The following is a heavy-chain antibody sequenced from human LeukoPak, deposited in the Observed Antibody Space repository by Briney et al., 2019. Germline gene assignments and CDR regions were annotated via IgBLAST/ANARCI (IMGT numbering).Heavy chain of an antibody. D-gene: IGHD2-2*01. J-gene: IGHJ4*02. CDR1: GFTFSIYE. V-gene: IGHV3-48*03. CDR2: ISSSGSTI. Sequence: GGSLRLSCAASGFTFSIYEMNWVRQAPGRGLEWGSYISSSGSTIYYADSVKGRFTISRDNAKNSLYLQMNSLRPEDSAVYYCARPRGCGSARCNNFDYWGQGTLVTVSS. CDR3: ARPRGCGSARCNNFDY.